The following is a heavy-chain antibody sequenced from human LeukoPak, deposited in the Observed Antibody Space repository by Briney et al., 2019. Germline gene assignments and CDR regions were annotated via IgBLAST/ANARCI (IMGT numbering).Heavy chain of an antibody. CDR2: IGPTGTDR. CDR3: ATETIGRHYDY. V-gene: IGHV3-21*01. D-gene: IGHD1-14*01. CDR1: GFTFSSCG. Sequence: GGSLRLSCAASGFTFSSCGFNWVRQAPGKGLEWVSSIGPTGTDRYYADSVRGRFTIPRDNAKNSMYLQMDSLRDEDTAVYYCATETIGRHYDYWGQGTLLTVSS. J-gene: IGHJ4*02.